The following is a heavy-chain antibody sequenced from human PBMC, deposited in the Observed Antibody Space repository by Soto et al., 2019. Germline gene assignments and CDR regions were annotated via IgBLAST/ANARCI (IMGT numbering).Heavy chain of an antibody. V-gene: IGHV1-2*02. D-gene: IGHD6-19*01. CDR1: GYTFTGYY. J-gene: IGHJ6*02. CDR3: ARDLRAVAGTGSGMDV. CDR2: INPNSGGT. Sequence: ASVKVSCKASGYTFTGYYMHWVREAPGQGLEWMGWINPNSGGTNYAQKFQGRVTMTRDTSISTAYMELSRLRSDDTAVYYCARDLRAVAGTGSGMDVWGQGTTVTVSS.